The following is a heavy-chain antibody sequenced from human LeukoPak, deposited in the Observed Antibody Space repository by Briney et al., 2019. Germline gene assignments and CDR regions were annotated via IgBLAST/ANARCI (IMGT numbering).Heavy chain of an antibody. Sequence: PGGSLRLSCAASGFTFSNYWMNWVRQDPGKGLEWVANIKEDGSEIYYVDSVKGRFTISRDNAKNSLYLQMNSLRAEDTAVYYCAELGITMIGGVWGKGTTVTISS. CDR2: IKEDGSEI. CDR3: AELGITMIGGV. V-gene: IGHV3-7*01. D-gene: IGHD3-10*02. CDR1: GFTFSNYW. J-gene: IGHJ6*04.